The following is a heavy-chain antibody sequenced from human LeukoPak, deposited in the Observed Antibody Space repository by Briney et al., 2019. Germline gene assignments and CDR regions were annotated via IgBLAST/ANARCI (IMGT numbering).Heavy chain of an antibody. V-gene: IGHV3-7*01. D-gene: IGHD1-26*01. CDR1: RFTFSSYW. CDR3: ARRRYSGSSQHFDY. J-gene: IGHJ4*02. CDR2: IKQDGSEK. Sequence: GGSLRLSCAASRFTFSSYWMSWVRQAPGKGLEWVANIKQDGSEKYYVDSVKGRFTISRDNAKDSLYLQMNSLRAEDTAVYYCARRRYSGSSQHFDYWGLGTLVTVSS.